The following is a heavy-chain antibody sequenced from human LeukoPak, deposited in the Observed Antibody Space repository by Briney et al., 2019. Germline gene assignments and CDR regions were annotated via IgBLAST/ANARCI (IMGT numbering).Heavy chain of an antibody. CDR1: GYTFSNYG. Sequence: ASVKVSCKASGYTFSNYGISWVRQAPGQGLEWMGWISAYNGNTNYAQNLQGRVTMTTDTSTSTAYMELRSLRSDDTAVYYCAREACSDGVCYFEYWGQGTLVTVSS. D-gene: IGHD2-8*01. V-gene: IGHV1-18*01. CDR2: ISAYNGNT. J-gene: IGHJ4*02. CDR3: AREACSDGVCYFEY.